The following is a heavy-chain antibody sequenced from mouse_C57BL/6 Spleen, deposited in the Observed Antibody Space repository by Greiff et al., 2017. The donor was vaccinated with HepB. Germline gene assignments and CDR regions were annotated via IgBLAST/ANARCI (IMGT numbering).Heavy chain of an antibody. J-gene: IGHJ3*01. CDR1: GYSITSGYY. CDR2: ISYDGSN. CDR3: ARDDEGRFAY. V-gene: IGHV3-6*01. D-gene: IGHD3-3*01. Sequence: EVQLQESGPGLVKPSQSLSLTCSVTGYSITSGYYWNWIRQFPGNKLEWMGYISYDGSNNYNPSLKNRISITRDTSKNQFFLKLNSVTTEDTATYYCARDDEGRFAYWGQGTLVTVSA.